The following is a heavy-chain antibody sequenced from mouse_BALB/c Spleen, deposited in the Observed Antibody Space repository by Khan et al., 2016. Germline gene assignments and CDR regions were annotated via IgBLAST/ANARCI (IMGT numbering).Heavy chain of an antibody. CDR3: AHYYGSSYFDY. CDR1: GYTFTSYW. V-gene: IGHV1-7*01. D-gene: IGHD1-1*01. CDR2: INPSTGYT. Sequence: QVQLKESGAELAKPGASVKMSCKASGYTFTSYWMHWVKQRPGQGLEWIGYINPSTGYTEYNQKFKDKATLTADKSSSTAYMQLSSLTSEDSAVYYCAHYYGSSYFDYWGQGTTLTVSS. J-gene: IGHJ2*01.